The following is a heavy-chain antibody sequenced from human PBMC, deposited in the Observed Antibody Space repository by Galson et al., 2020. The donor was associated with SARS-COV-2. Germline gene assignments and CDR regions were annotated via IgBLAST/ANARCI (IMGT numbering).Heavy chain of an antibody. J-gene: IGHJ4*02. D-gene: IGHD3-16*01. Sequence: SETLSLTCDVSGGSIFSSNWWSWVRQPPGKGLEWIGKIYHTGVTKYNPSLKSRITISVDRSKNQFSLRLSSVTAADTAMYYCATWGGYYFGYWDQGTLVTVSS. CDR3: ATWGGYYFGY. CDR2: IYHTGVT. CDR1: GGSIFSSNW. V-gene: IGHV4-4*02.